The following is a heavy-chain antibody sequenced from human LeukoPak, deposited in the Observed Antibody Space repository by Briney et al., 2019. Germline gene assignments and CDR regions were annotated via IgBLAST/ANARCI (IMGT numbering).Heavy chain of an antibody. V-gene: IGHV1-8*01. D-gene: IGHD3-22*01. CDR1: GYTFTSYD. CDR3: ARGVRSRDSSGYYYYYFDY. J-gene: IGHJ4*02. Sequence: ASVKVSCKASGYTFTSYDINWVRQATGQGLEWMGWMNPNSGNTGYAQKFQGRVTMTRNTSISTAYMELSSLRSEDTAVYYCARGVRSRDSSGYYYYYFDYWGQGTLVTVSP. CDR2: MNPNSGNT.